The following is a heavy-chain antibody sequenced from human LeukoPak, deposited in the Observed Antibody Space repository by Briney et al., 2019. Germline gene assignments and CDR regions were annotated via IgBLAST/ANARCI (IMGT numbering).Heavy chain of an antibody. D-gene: IGHD6-13*01. CDR2: ISYDGSNK. J-gene: IGHJ5*02. CDR1: GFTFSSYA. V-gene: IGHV3-30-3*01. CDR3: ARGSAQLVGWFDP. Sequence: QSGGSLRLSCAASGFTFSSYAMHWVRQAPGKGLEWVAVISYDGSNKYYADSVKGRFTISRDNSKNTLYLQMNSLRAEDTAVYYCARGSAQLVGWFDPWGQGTLVTVSS.